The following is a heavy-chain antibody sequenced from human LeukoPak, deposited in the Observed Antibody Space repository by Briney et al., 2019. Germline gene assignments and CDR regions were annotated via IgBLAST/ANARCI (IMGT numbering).Heavy chain of an antibody. Sequence: ASVKVSCKASGYTFTGYYMHWVRQAPGQGLEWMGWINPNSGGTNYAQKFQGRVTITRNTSISTAYMELSSLRSEDTAVYYCARHDIQLFDAFDIWGQGTMITVSS. CDR3: ARHDIQLFDAFDI. J-gene: IGHJ3*02. D-gene: IGHD5-18*01. V-gene: IGHV1-2*02. CDR1: GYTFTGYY. CDR2: INPNSGGT.